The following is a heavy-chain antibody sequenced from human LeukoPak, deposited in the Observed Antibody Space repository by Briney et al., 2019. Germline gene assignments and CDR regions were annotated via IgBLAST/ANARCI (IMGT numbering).Heavy chain of an antibody. CDR3: ARSRHYYDSSGYSGIFDY. Sequence: SETLSLTCTVSGGSISSSGYYWGWIRQPPGKGLEWIASIYYSGSTYYNPSLKSRVTISVDTSKNQLSLKLSSLTAADTAVYYCARSRHYYDSSGYSGIFDYWGQGTLVTVSS. J-gene: IGHJ4*02. V-gene: IGHV4-39*01. D-gene: IGHD3-22*01. CDR1: GGSISSSGYY. CDR2: IYYSGST.